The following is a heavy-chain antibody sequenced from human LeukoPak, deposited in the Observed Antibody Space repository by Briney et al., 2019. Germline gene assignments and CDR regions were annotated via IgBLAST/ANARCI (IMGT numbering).Heavy chain of an antibody. CDR1: GYSFTNYW. Sequence: GESLKISCKGSGYSFTNYWIGWVRQMPGKGLEWMGIIYPGDSDTRYSPSFQGQVTISADTSITTAYLQWSSLQASDTGIYYCARQTGNSGKYFSFYSGLDVWGQGTTVSVSS. J-gene: IGHJ6*02. D-gene: IGHD3-10*01. CDR3: ARQTGNSGKYFSFYSGLDV. CDR2: IYPGDSDT. V-gene: IGHV5-51*01.